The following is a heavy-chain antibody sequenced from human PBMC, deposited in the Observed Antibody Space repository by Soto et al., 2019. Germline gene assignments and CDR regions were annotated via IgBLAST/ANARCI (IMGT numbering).Heavy chain of an antibody. CDR1: GGTFSSYA. CDR3: ARDPSSTSGEDV. CDR2: IIPIFGTA. Sequence: ASVKVSCKASGGTFSSYAISWVRQAPGQGLEWMGGIIPIFGTANYAQKFQGRVTITADESTSTAYMELSSLRSEDTAVYYCARDPSSTSGEDVWGQGTTVTVSS. J-gene: IGHJ6*02. D-gene: IGHD2-2*01. V-gene: IGHV1-69*13.